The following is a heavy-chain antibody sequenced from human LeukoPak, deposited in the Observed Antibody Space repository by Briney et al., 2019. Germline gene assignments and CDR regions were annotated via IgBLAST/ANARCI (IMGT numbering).Heavy chain of an antibody. CDR3: ARGRRWLQLDAFDI. V-gene: IGHV4-59*01. Sequence: PSETLSLTCTVSGGSISSYYWSWIRQPPGKGLEWIGYIYYSGSTNYNPSLKSRVTISVDTSKNQFSLKLSSVTAADTAVYYCARGRRWLQLDAFDIWGQGTMVTVSS. CDR2: IYYSGST. CDR1: GGSISSYY. J-gene: IGHJ3*02. D-gene: IGHD5-24*01.